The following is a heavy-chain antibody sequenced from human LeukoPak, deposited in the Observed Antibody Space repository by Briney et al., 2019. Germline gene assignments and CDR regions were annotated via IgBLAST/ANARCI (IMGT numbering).Heavy chain of an antibody. CDR2: IYYSGST. CDR1: GGSISSYY. J-gene: IGHJ5*02. D-gene: IGHD3-22*01. V-gene: IGHV4-59*01. Sequence: RTSETLSLTCTVSGGSISSYYWSWIRQPPGKGLEWIGYIYYSGSTNYNPSLKSRVTISVDTSKNQFSLKLSSVTAADTAVYYCARHALTTINWFDPWGQGTLVTVSS. CDR3: ARHALTTINWFDP.